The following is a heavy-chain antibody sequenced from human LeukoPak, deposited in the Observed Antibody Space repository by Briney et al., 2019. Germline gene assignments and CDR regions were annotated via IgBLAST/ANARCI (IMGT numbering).Heavy chain of an antibody. Sequence: GGSLRLSCAASGFTFSSYGMHWVRQAPGKGLDWVAFIRYDGSNKYYADSVKGRFTISRDNSKNTLYLQMNSLRAEDTVVYYCARDTYGSGSYYNAPLDYWGQGTLVTVSS. CDR1: GFTFSSYG. V-gene: IGHV3-30*02. CDR3: ARDTYGSGSYYNAPLDY. D-gene: IGHD3-10*01. CDR2: IRYDGSNK. J-gene: IGHJ4*02.